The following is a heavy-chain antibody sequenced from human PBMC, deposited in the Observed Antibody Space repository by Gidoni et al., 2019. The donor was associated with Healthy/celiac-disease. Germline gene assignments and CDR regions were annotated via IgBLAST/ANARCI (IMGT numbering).Heavy chain of an antibody. J-gene: IGHJ4*02. Sequence: EVQLLESGGGLLRPGGSLRPSCAASDLPFSSYAMSWVRQAPGKGLEWVSASSGSGGSTYYADSVKGRFTISRDNSKNTLYLQMNSLRAEDTAVYYCAKDGQLLWFGELLCHWGQGTLVTVSS. D-gene: IGHD3-10*01. CDR2: SSGSGGST. V-gene: IGHV3-23*01. CDR3: AKDGQLLWFGELLCH. CDR1: DLPFSSYA.